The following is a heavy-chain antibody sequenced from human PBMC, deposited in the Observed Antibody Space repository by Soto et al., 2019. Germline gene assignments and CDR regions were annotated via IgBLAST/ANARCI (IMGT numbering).Heavy chain of an antibody. Sequence: QLQLQESGSGLVKPSQTLSLTCAVSGGSISSDSYSWSWIRQPPGKGLEWIGYIYHSGSTDYNPSRKRLATISVDKSRNQFSLKLSSVSAADTAVYYCARVPVTIGYGMDVWCQGNTVTVSS. CDR3: ARVPVTIGYGMDV. V-gene: IGHV4-30-2*01. CDR2: IYHSGST. D-gene: IGHD4-17*01. J-gene: IGHJ6*02. CDR1: GGSISSDSYS.